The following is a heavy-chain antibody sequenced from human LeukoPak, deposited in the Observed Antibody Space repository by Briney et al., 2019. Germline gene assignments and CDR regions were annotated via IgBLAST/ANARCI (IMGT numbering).Heavy chain of an antibody. CDR2: INPNSGGT. V-gene: IGHV1-2*02. Sequence: GASVKVSCKASGYTFTGYYMHWVRQAPGQGLEWMGWINPNSGGTNYAQKFQGRVTMTRDTSISTAYMELSRLRSDDTAVYYCARGYYYDSSGFDYWGQGTLVTVSS. J-gene: IGHJ4*02. CDR1: GYTFTGYY. CDR3: ARGYYYDSSGFDY. D-gene: IGHD3-22*01.